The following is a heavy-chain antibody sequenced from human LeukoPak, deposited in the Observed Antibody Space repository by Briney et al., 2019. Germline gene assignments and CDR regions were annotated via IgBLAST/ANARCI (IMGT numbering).Heavy chain of an antibody. CDR3: ARDRSDPRGFYCGGDCFLLHPFDY. J-gene: IGHJ4*02. D-gene: IGHD2-21*01. V-gene: IGHV4-59*11. Sequence: SETLSLTCTVSGGSISRHRWSWIRQPPGKGLEWIGYIQDSGSSDYNPSLKSRVSISFDTSKNQFSLNLSSVTAADTAVYYCARDRSDPRGFYCGGDCFLLHPFDYWGQGTLVTVSS. CDR2: IQDSGSS. CDR1: GGSISRHR.